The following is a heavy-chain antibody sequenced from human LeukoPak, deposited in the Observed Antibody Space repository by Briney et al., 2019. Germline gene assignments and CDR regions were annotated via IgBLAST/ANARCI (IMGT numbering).Heavy chain of an antibody. Sequence: ASVKVSCKASGYTFTSYGISWVRQAPGQGLEWMGWISAYNGNTNYAQKLQGRVTMTTDTSTSTVYMELSSLRSEDTAVYYCARALITIFGVVPYYYYGMDVWGQGTTVTVSS. CDR3: ARALITIFGVVPYYYYGMDV. D-gene: IGHD3-3*01. J-gene: IGHJ6*02. CDR2: ISAYNGNT. V-gene: IGHV1-18*01. CDR1: GYTFTSYG.